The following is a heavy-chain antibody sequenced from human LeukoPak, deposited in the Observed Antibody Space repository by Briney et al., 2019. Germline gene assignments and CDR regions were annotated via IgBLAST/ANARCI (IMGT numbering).Heavy chain of an antibody. CDR1: GFTFSSYA. J-gene: IGHJ4*02. CDR3: ARDRTTIFGVVLDY. Sequence: PGGSLRLSCAASGFTFSSYAMHWVRQAPGKGLEWVAVISYDGSNKYYADSVKGRFTISRDNSKNTLYLQINSLRAEDTAVYYCARDRTTIFGVVLDYWGQGTLVTVSS. CDR2: ISYDGSNK. D-gene: IGHD3-3*01. V-gene: IGHV3-30*04.